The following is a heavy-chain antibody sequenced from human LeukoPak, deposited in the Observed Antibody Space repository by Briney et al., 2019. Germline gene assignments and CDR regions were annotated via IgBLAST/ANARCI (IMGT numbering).Heavy chain of an antibody. D-gene: IGHD2-2*01. CDR2: ISGSGGTT. CDR3: AKDKGGVSSTIMDV. V-gene: IGHV3-23*01. Sequence: GGSLRLSCAASGFTFTNYAMNWVRQAPGKGLEWVSGISGSGGTTYYADSVKGRFTISRDNSKNTLYLQMNSLRAEDTAVYYCAKDKGGVSSTIMDVWGQGTTVTVSS. CDR1: GFTFTNYA. J-gene: IGHJ6*02.